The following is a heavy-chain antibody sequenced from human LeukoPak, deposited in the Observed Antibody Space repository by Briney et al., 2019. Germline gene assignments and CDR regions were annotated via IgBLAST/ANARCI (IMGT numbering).Heavy chain of an antibody. D-gene: IGHD3-10*01. Sequence: ASVKVSCKASGYTFTGYYMHWVRQAPGQGLEWMGRINPNSGGTNYAQKFQGGVTMTRDTSISTAYMELSRLRSDDTAVYYCARAPESLLWFGELLALFDYWGQGTLVTVSS. CDR1: GYTFTGYY. J-gene: IGHJ4*02. CDR3: ARAPESLLWFGELLALFDY. CDR2: INPNSGGT. V-gene: IGHV1-2*06.